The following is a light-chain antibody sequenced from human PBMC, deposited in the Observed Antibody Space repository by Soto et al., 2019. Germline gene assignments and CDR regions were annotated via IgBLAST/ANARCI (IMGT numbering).Light chain of an antibody. CDR2: EGS. CDR3: CSYAGSSTVV. J-gene: IGLJ2*01. Sequence: QSVLTQPASVSGSPGQSITISCTGTSSDVGSYNLVSWYQQHPDKAPKLMIYEGSKRPSGVSNRFSGSKSGNTASLTISGLQAEDEADYCCCSYAGSSTVVFGGGTKVTVL. CDR1: SSDVGSYNL. V-gene: IGLV2-23*01.